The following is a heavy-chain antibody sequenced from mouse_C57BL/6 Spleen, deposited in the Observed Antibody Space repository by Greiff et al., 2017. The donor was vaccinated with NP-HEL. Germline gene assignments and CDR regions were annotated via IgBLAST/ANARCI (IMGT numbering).Heavy chain of an antibody. Sequence: EVKVVESGGGLVKPGGSLKLSCAASGFTFSSYAMSWVRQTPEKRLEWVATISDGGSYTYYPDNVKGRFTISRDNAKNNLYLQMSHLKSEDTAMYYCARDYSNYGDYAMDYWGQGTSVTVSS. D-gene: IGHD2-5*01. CDR3: ARDYSNYGDYAMDY. CDR1: GFTFSSYA. V-gene: IGHV5-4*01. CDR2: ISDGGSYT. J-gene: IGHJ4*01.